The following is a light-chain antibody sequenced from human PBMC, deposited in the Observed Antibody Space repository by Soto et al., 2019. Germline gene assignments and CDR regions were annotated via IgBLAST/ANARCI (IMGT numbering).Light chain of an antibody. CDR3: QLYGTSSIT. CDR2: GAS. Sequence: EIVLTQSPGTLSLSPGERATLSCRASQSVSNSYLAWYQQKPGQPPRLLIYGASRRATGIPDRFSGSGSGTDFTLIISRLEPEDFAVYYCQLYGTSSITFGQGTRLE. V-gene: IGKV3-20*01. J-gene: IGKJ5*01. CDR1: QSVSNSY.